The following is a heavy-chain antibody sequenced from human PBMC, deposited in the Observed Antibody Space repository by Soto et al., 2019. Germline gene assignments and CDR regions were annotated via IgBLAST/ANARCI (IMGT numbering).Heavy chain of an antibody. CDR1: GGSISSGGYY. Sequence: SETLSLTCTVSGGSISSGGYYWSWTRQHPGKGLEWIGYIYYSGSTYYNPSLKSRVAISVDTSKNQFSLKLSSVTAADTAVYYCARQFPQQLVDYWGQGTLVTVS. V-gene: IGHV4-31*03. CDR3: ARQFPQQLVDY. J-gene: IGHJ4*02. D-gene: IGHD6-13*01. CDR2: IYYSGST.